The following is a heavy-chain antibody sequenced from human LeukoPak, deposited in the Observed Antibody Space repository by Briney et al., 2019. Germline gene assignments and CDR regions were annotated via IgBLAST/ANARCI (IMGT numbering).Heavy chain of an antibody. V-gene: IGHV4-39*07. CDR3: ARVRRRFVVVTQAFDI. CDR1: GDSISSGDYY. J-gene: IGHJ3*02. D-gene: IGHD2-21*02. Sequence: SETLSLTCTVSGDSISSGDYYWSWIRQPPGKGLEWIGEINHSGSTNYNPSLKSRVTISVDTSKNQFSLKLSSVTAADTAVYYCARVRRRFVVVTQAFDIWGQGTMVTVSS. CDR2: INHSGST.